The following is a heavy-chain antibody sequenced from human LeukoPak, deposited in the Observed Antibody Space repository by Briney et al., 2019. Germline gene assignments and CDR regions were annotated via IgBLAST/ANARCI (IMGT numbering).Heavy chain of an antibody. J-gene: IGHJ4*02. Sequence: GGSLRLSCAASGFTFSSYSMNWVRQAPGKGLEWVSSISSSSSYIYYADSVKGRFTISRDNAKNSLYLQVNSLRAEDTAVYYCARDRGDLDYFDYWGQGTLVTVSS. D-gene: IGHD3-16*01. V-gene: IGHV3-21*01. CDR3: ARDRGDLDYFDY. CDR2: ISSSSSYI. CDR1: GFTFSSYS.